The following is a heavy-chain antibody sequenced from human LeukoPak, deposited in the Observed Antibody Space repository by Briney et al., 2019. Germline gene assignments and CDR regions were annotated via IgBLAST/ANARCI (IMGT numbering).Heavy chain of an antibody. V-gene: IGHV4-4*07. J-gene: IGHJ3*02. CDR2: IYTGGST. CDR3: AAFLLQHITVFDI. CDR1: GGSISSYY. Sequence: SETLSLTCTVAGGSISSYYWSWIREPAGKGLEWIGRIYTGGSTEYNPSLKSRVTGSLDTSKNQFSLKLSSVTAADTAVYYCAAFLLQHITVFDIWGQGQMVPVSS. D-gene: IGHD1-20*01.